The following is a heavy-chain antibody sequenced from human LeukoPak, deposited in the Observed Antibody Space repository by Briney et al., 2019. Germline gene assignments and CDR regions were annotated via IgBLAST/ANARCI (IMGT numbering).Heavy chain of an antibody. V-gene: IGHV4-34*01. Sequence: PSETLSLTCAVYGGSFSGYYWSWIRQPPGKGLEWIGEINHSGSTNYNPSLKSRVTISVDTSKNQFSLKLSSVTAADTAVYYCARTGLLWFGELLYAFDIWGQGAMVTVSS. CDR1: GGSFSGYY. CDR3: ARTGLLWFGELLYAFDI. D-gene: IGHD3-10*01. CDR2: INHSGST. J-gene: IGHJ3*02.